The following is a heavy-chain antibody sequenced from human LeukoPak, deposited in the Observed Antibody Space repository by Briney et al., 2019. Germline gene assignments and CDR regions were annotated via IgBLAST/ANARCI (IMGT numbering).Heavy chain of an antibody. CDR1: GGSISSYY. CDR3: ARDRSYGYYWFDP. D-gene: IGHD5-18*01. Sequence: PSQTLSLTCAVSGGSISSYYWSWIRQPPGKGLEWIGYIYYSGSTNYNPSLKSRVTISVDTSKNQFSLKLSSVTAADTAVYYCARDRSYGYYWFDPWGQGTLVTVSS. J-gene: IGHJ5*02. V-gene: IGHV4-59*01. CDR2: IYYSGST.